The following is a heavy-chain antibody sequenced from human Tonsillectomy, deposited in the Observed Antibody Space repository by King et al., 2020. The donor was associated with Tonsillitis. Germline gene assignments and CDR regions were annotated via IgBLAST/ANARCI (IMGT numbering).Heavy chain of an antibody. CDR1: GGSFSGYY. CDR2: INHSGST. Sequence: VQLQQWGAGLLKPSETLSLTCAVYGGSFSGYYWSWIRQPPGKGLEWIGEINHSGSTNYNPSLKSRVTISVDTSKNQFSLKLSSVTAADTAGYYCAREIGFGELAMDYWGQGTLVTVSS. D-gene: IGHD3-10*01. CDR3: AREIGFGELAMDY. J-gene: IGHJ4*02. V-gene: IGHV4-34*01.